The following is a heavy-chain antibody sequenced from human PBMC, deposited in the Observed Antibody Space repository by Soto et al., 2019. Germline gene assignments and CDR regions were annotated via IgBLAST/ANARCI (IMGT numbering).Heavy chain of an antibody. D-gene: IGHD2-2*01. CDR2: IKQDGSEK. CDR1: GFTFSNYW. CDR3: ARDQHIVVVPAAPFDI. V-gene: IGHV3-7*01. Sequence: GGSLRLSCAASGFTFSNYWMSWVRQAPGKGLEWVANIKQDGSEKYYVDSVEGRFTISRDNAKNSLYLQMNSLRAEDTAVYYCARDQHIVVVPAAPFDIWGQGTMVTVSS. J-gene: IGHJ3*02.